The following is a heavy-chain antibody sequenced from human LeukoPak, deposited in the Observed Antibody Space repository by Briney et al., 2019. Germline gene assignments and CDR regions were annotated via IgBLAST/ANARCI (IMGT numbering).Heavy chain of an antibody. CDR2: IKQDGNEI. V-gene: IGHV3-7*01. CDR1: GFTFSSFW. D-gene: IGHD3-10*01. CDR3: ARGSHNLVRGVSGIFDY. J-gene: IGHJ4*02. Sequence: GGSLRLSCAASGFTFSSFWMSWVRQAPGKGLEWVATIKQDGNEIYYLDSVKGRFTISRDDASSPLYLQMNSLKAADTAVYFCARGSHNLVRGVSGIFDYWGQGTLVTVSS.